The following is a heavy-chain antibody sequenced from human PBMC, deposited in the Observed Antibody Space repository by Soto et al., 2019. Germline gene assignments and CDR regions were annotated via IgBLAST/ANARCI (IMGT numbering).Heavy chain of an antibody. D-gene: IGHD2-15*01. CDR3: ARHYRVVAAKGAFDY. V-gene: IGHV4-39*01. CDR2: IYYSGST. J-gene: IGHJ4*02. CDR1: GGSISSSSYY. Sequence: SETLSLTCTVSGGSISSSSYYWGWIRQPPGKGLEWIGSIYYSGSTYYNPSLKSRVTISVDTSKNQFSLKLSSVTAADTAVYYCARHYRVVAAKGAFDYWGQGTLVTVSS.